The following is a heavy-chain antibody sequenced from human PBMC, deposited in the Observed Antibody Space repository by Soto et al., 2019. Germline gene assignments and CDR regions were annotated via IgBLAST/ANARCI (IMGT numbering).Heavy chain of an antibody. CDR2: IGGGGGST. V-gene: IGHV3-23*01. CDR1: GFSFSNNA. J-gene: IGHJ4*02. D-gene: IGHD6-19*01. Sequence: GGSLRLSCTASGFSFSNNAMGWVRQAPGKGLEWVSAIGGGGGSTYYADSVKGHFTISRDNSKNTLYLQMHSLGVEDTAVYFCAKIAEAVAGTVYGYWGQGTVCTVSS. CDR3: AKIAEAVAGTVYGY.